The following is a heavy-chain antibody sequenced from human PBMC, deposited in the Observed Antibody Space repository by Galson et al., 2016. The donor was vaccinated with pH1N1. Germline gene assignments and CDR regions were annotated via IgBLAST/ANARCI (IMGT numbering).Heavy chain of an antibody. J-gene: IGHJ5*02. Sequence: KALAWLALIYWNDDKRYSPSLKSKLVITKDTSKNQVVLTMTNMDPVDTATYYCAHTLYGDYVDWFDPWAQGTLVTVSS. D-gene: IGHD4-17*01. V-gene: IGHV2-5*01. CDR3: AHTLYGDYVDWFDP. CDR2: IYWNDDK.